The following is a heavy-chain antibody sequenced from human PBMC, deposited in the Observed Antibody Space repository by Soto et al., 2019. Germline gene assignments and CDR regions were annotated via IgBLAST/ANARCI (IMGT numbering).Heavy chain of an antibody. V-gene: IGHV3-21*01. CDR3: ARDRQSTPWYAADY. D-gene: IGHD6-13*01. J-gene: IGHJ4*02. CDR1: GCTFSSYS. CDR2: ISGSGGYI. Sequence: GGSLRLSCGGSGCTFSSYSMNWVRQAPGKGLEWVSSISGSGGYIYYADSVKGRFTISRDNAKNSLYLQMTSLRDEDTALYYCARDRQSTPWYAADYWGQGSLVTVSS.